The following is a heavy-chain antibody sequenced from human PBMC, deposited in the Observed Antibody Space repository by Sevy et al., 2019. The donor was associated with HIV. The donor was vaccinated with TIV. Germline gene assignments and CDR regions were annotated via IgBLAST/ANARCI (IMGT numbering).Heavy chain of an antibody. V-gene: IGHV1-18*01. CDR2: ISPHNGDT. CDR1: GYTFTTYR. CDR3: ARAYCSGGRCYSLAY. Sequence: ASVKVSCKVSGYTFTTYRIFWVREAPGQGLESMGWISPHNGDTDYAQKFQGRATLITDKSTSTAYMELRGLRSDDTAVYFCARAYCSGGRCYSLAYWGQGTLVTVSS. D-gene: IGHD2-15*01. J-gene: IGHJ4*02.